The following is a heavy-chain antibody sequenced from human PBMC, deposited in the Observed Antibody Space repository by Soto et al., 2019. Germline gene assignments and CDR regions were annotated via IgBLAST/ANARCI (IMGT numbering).Heavy chain of an antibody. J-gene: IGHJ4*02. CDR1: GFSLNIPGAG. CDR3: TRSGYSKGHSEF. V-gene: IGHV2-5*01. CDR2: LSLNDDK. Sequence: SGPTLVNPTQTLTLTCTVSGFSLNIPGAGMGWIRQPPANSLKAISALSLNDDKHYSPSVSSRLAITKDTSQKHEDLAITNCDTVDTATDFCTRSGYSKGHSEFWGQGTRVTVSS. D-gene: IGHD3-3*01.